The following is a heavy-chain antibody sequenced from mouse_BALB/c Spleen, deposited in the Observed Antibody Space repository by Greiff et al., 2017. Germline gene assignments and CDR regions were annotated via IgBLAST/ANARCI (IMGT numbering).Heavy chain of an antibody. V-gene: IGHV4-1*02. Sequence: EVKLLESGGGLVQPGGSLKLSCAASGFDFSRYWMSWVRQAPGKGLEWIGEINPDSSTINYTPSLKDKFIISRDNAKNTLYLQMSKVRSEDTALYYCARLYDGYYHYYAMDYWGQGTSVTVSS. CDR1: GFDFSRYW. D-gene: IGHD2-3*01. CDR2: INPDSSTI. CDR3: ARLYDGYYHYYAMDY. J-gene: IGHJ4*01.